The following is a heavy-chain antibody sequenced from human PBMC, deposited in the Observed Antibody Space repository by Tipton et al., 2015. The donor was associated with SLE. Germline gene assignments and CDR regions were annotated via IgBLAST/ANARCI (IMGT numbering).Heavy chain of an antibody. Sequence: LRLSCTVSGGSIRNYYWSWMRQPPGKGLEWIGQMSHSGSTNYNPSLKSRVTISVDTSKNQFSLMLSSVTAADTAVYYCAKDYNHDNADYNWGQGTLVIVSS. CDR2: MSHSGST. V-gene: IGHV4-59*12. CDR1: GGSIRNYY. D-gene: IGHD4-17*01. J-gene: IGHJ4*02. CDR3: AKDYNHDNADYN.